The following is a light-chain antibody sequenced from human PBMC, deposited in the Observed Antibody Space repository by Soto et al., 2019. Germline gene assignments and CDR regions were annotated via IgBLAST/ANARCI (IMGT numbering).Light chain of an antibody. CDR2: AAS. J-gene: IGKJ2*01. Sequence: DIQMTQSPSSLSASVGDRVTITCRASQSISSYLNWYQHKSGKAPELLIYAASSLQSGVPSRFSGSGSGTDFTLTISSLQPEDVATYYCQQSLSTPYTFGQGTKLEIK. CDR3: QQSLSTPYT. CDR1: QSISSY. V-gene: IGKV1-39*01.